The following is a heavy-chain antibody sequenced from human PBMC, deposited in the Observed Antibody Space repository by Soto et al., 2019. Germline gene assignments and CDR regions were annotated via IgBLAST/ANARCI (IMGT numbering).Heavy chain of an antibody. Sequence: PSETLSLTCTVSGGSISSYYWSWIRQPPGKGLEWIGYIYYSGSTNYNPSLKSRVTISVDTSKNQFSLKLSSVTAADTAVYYCARSWGFYFDYWGQGTLVTVSS. CDR2: IYYSGST. CDR1: GGSISSYY. D-gene: IGHD3-16*01. J-gene: IGHJ4*02. V-gene: IGHV4-59*01. CDR3: ARSWGFYFDY.